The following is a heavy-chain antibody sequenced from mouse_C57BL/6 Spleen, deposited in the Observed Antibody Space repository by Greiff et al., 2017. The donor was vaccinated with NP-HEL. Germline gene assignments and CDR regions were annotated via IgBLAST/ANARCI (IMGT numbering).Heavy chain of an antibody. V-gene: IGHV1-64*01. CDR1: GYTFTSYW. J-gene: IGHJ4*01. CDR3: ARSYYSNYVDAMDY. D-gene: IGHD2-5*01. CDR2: IHPNSGST. Sequence: QVHVKQSGAELVKPGASVKLSCKASGYTFTSYWMHWVKQRPGQGLEWIGMIHPNSGSTNYNEKFKSKATLTVDKSSSTAYMQLSSLTSEDSAVYYCARSYYSNYVDAMDYWGQGTSVTVSS.